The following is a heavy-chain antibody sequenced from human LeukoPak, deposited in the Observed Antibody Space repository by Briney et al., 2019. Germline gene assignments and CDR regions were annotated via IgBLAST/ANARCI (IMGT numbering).Heavy chain of an antibody. J-gene: IGHJ4*02. CDR2: IYSGGST. Sequence: GGSLRLSGAASGFTVSSNYMSWVRQAPGKGLEWGSVIYSGGSTYYADSVKGRFTISRDISKNTLYLQMNSLRAEDTAVYYCAKDRGGRDGYNFDYWGQGTLVTVSS. D-gene: IGHD5-24*01. CDR3: AKDRGGRDGYNFDY. CDR1: GFTVSSNY. V-gene: IGHV3-66*01.